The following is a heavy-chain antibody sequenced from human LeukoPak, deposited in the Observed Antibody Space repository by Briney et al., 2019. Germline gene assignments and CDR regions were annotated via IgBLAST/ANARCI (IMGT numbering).Heavy chain of an antibody. Sequence: GASVKVSCKAFGYTFTNKYLHWVRQAPGQGLEWMGIMNPSSGSTTYARKFQGRVTMTRDTSTSTVYMELNSLRSEDTAIYYCARIRDGYNDAYDIWGQGTVVTVPS. CDR1: GYTFTNKY. CDR2: MNPSSGST. D-gene: IGHD5-24*01. V-gene: IGHV1-46*01. J-gene: IGHJ3*02. CDR3: ARIRDGYNDAYDI.